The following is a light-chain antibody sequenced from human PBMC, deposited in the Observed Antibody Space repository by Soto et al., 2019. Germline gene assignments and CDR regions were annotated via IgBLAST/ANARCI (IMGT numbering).Light chain of an antibody. J-gene: IGLJ2*01. Sequence: QPVLTQPPSVSGAPGQRVTISCTGTSSNIGADYNVHWYRQVPGTAPKLLIYGNNDRPSGVPDRFSGSKSGPSASLAITGLQTEDEADYYCQAYDTGLRGMVFGGGTQLTVL. CDR2: GNN. V-gene: IGLV1-40*01. CDR3: QAYDTGLRGMV. CDR1: SSNIGADYN.